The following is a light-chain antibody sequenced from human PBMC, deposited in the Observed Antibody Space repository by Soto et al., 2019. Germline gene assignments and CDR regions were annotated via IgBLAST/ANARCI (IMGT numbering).Light chain of an antibody. J-gene: IGKJ1*01. Sequence: DVVMTQSPLSLPVTLGQPASILCRSSQGLVYGDGNTYLNWFHLRPGQSPRRLIYKVSVRDSGVPDRFSGSGSGTDFTLRISKVEAEDVGIYYCMQPTHWPPTFGQGTLVEIK. CDR2: KVS. V-gene: IGKV2-30*01. CDR1: QGLVYGDGNTY. CDR3: MQPTHWPPT.